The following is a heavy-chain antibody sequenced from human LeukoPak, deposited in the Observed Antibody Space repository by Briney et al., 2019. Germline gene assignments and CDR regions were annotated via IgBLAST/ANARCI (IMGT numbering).Heavy chain of an antibody. CDR2: ISAYYGNT. CDR1: GYTFTSYG. J-gene: IGHJ2*01. V-gene: IGHV1-18*01. D-gene: IGHD6-19*01. Sequence: RASVKVSCKASGYTFTSYGISWVRQAPGQGLEWMGWISAYYGNTNYAQKLQGRVTMTTDTSTSTAYMELRSLRSDDTAVYYCARAVAGHWYFDLWGRGTLVTVSS. CDR3: ARAVAGHWYFDL.